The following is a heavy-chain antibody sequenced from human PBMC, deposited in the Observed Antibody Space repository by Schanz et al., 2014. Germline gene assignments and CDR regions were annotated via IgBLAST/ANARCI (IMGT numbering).Heavy chain of an antibody. J-gene: IGHJ4*02. D-gene: IGHD1-26*01. CDR2: IGNGGVTI. CDR1: GFPFSDYF. V-gene: IGHV3-11*04. CDR3: ARGGSGSHYRLDY. Sequence: VQLVESGGGLVKPGGFLRLSCAASGFPFSDYFMAWIRQPPGRGLEWVSYIGNGGVTIYYADSMKGRFTVSRDNAENALYLQMNSLRAEDTGLYFCARGGSGSHYRLDYWGQGTLVTVSS.